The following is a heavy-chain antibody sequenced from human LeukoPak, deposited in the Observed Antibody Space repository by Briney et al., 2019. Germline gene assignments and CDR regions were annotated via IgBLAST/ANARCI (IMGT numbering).Heavy chain of an antibody. J-gene: IGHJ6*04. CDR1: GYTFNTYT. D-gene: IGHD3-10*02. V-gene: IGHV3-21*01. CDR2: IDSSTSYI. CDR3: AELGITMIGGV. Sequence: GGSLRLSCAASGYTFNTYTMNWVRQAPGKGLEWVSSIDSSTSYIYYADSVKGRFTISRDNAKNSLYLQMNSLRAEDTAVYYCAELGITMIGGVWGKGTTVTISS.